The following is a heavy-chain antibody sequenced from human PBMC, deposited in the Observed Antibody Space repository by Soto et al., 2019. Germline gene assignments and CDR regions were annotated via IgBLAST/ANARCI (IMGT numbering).Heavy chain of an antibody. Sequence: QVQLVESGGDLVKPGGSLRLSCAASGFPFSDYYMSWIRQAPGKGLEWVSSISSSSSDTNYAQSVKGRFTISRDNAKNSLHLQMYSLRAEDTAVYYCARRRPTGYYNYWGQGTLVTVSA. V-gene: IGHV3-11*05. CDR2: ISSSSSDT. CDR1: GFPFSDYY. CDR3: ARRRPTGYYNY. J-gene: IGHJ4*02. D-gene: IGHD3-9*01.